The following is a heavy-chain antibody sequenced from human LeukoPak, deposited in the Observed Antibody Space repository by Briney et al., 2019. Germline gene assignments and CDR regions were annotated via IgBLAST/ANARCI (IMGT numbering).Heavy chain of an antibody. CDR1: GGSFSGYY. CDR2: INHSGST. CDR3: ARATYYYDSSGYYYFDY. D-gene: IGHD3-22*01. Sequence: SETLSLTCAVYGGSFSGYYWSWIRQPPGKGLEWIGEINHSGSTNYNPSLKSRVTISVDTSKNQFSLKLSSVTAADTAVYYCARATYYYDSSGYYYFDYWGQGTLVTVSS. J-gene: IGHJ4*02. V-gene: IGHV4-34*01.